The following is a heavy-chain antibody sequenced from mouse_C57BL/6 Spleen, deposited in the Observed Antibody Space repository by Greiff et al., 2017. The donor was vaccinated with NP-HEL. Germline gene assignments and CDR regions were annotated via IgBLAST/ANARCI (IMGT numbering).Heavy chain of an antibody. V-gene: IGHV1-82*01. CDR2: IYPGDGDT. J-gene: IGHJ4*01. Sequence: QVQLQQSGPELVKPGASVKISCKASGYAFSSSWMNWVKQRPGKGLEWIGRIYPGDGDTNYNGKFKGKATLTADKSSSTAYMQLSSLTSEYSAVYFCARRVYYFYAMDYWGQGTSVTVSS. CDR1: GYAFSSSW. D-gene: IGHD1-1*01. CDR3: ARRVYYFYAMDY.